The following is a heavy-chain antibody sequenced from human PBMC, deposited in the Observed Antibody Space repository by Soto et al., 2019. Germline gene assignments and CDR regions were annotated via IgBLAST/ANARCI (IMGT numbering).Heavy chain of an antibody. J-gene: IGHJ3*02. Sequence: ASVKVSCKASGYTFTGYYMHWVRQAPGQGLEWMGWINPNSGGTNYAQKFQGWVTMTRDTSISTAYMELSRLRSDDTAVYYCARGGSIAARDAFDIWGQGTMVTVSS. D-gene: IGHD6-6*01. CDR3: ARGGSIAARDAFDI. CDR1: GYTFTGYY. CDR2: INPNSGGT. V-gene: IGHV1-2*04.